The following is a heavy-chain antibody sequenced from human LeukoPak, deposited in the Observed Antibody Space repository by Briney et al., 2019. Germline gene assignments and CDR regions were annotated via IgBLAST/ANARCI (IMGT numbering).Heavy chain of an antibody. CDR1: GYTFTSYG. V-gene: IGHV1-18*01. CDR2: ISAYNGNT. CDR3: ARGIPNYYDSSGYYYVWNAFDI. D-gene: IGHD3-22*01. Sequence: GASVKVSCKASGYTFTSYGISWVRQAPGQGLEWMGWISAYNGNTNYAQKLQGRVTMTTDTSTSTAYMEPSSLRSEDTAVYYCARGIPNYYDSSGYYYVWNAFDIWGQGTMVTVSS. J-gene: IGHJ3*02.